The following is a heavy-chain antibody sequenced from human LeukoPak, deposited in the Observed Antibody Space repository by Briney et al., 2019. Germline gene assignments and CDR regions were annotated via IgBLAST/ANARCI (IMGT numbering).Heavy chain of an antibody. J-gene: IGHJ5*02. Sequence: SETLSLTCTVSGGSISSYYWSWIRQPAGRGLEWIGRIYTCGSTNYNPSLKSRVTMSVDTSKNQFSLKLSSVTAADTAVYYCARGGNYWPQWWFDPWGRGTLVSVSS. V-gene: IGHV4-4*07. CDR3: ARGGNYWPQWWFDP. CDR2: IYTCGST. CDR1: GGSISSYY. D-gene: IGHD1-26*01.